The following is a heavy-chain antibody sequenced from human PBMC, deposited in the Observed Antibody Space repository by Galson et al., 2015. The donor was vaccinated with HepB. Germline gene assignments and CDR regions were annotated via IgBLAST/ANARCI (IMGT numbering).Heavy chain of an antibody. CDR2: IKSKTDGGTT. CDR3: AKDPYLYSALAGTMAGFDY. D-gene: IGHD6-19*01. Sequence: SLRLSCAASGFTFSNAWMIWVRQAPGKGLEWVGRIKSKTDGGTTDYADSVKGRFTISRDNSKNTLYLQMNSLRAEDTALYYCAKDPYLYSALAGTMAGFDYWGQGTLVAVSS. V-gene: IGHV3-15*01. J-gene: IGHJ4*02. CDR1: GFTFSNAW.